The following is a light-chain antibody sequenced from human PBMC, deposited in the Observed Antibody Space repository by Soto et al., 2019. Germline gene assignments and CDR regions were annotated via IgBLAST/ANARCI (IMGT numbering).Light chain of an antibody. Sequence: DIQMTQSPATLSASIGDRVTITCRASQSISGWLAWYQQKPGKAPKLLIYDVSSLESGVPSRFSGSGSGTEFTLTISSLQPDDFATYYCQQYNSYSWTFGQGTKVDIK. CDR1: QSISGW. CDR2: DVS. CDR3: QQYNSYSWT. V-gene: IGKV1-5*01. J-gene: IGKJ1*01.